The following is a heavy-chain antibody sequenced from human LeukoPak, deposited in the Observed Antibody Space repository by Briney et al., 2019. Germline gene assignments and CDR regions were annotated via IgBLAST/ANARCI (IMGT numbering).Heavy chain of an antibody. D-gene: IGHD4-11*01. CDR3: ATRTTVTGFDY. CDR1: GYTFTSYY. V-gene: IGHV1-46*03. Sequence: ASVKVSCKASGYTFTSYYMHWVRQAPGQGLEWMVIINPSGGSTSYAQKFQGRVTMTRYTSTSTVYMELSSLRSEDTAVYYCATRTTVTGFDYWGQGSLVTVSS. CDR2: INPSGGST. J-gene: IGHJ4*02.